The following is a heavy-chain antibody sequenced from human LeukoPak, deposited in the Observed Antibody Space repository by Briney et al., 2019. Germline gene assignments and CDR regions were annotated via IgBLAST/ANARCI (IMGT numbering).Heavy chain of an antibody. CDR2: ISYDGSNK. CDR1: GFTFSSYG. D-gene: IGHD2-21*02. CDR3: AKDECGGDCYPIALPDY. V-gene: IGHV3-30*18. J-gene: IGHJ4*02. Sequence: GGSLRLSCAASGFTFSSYGMHWVRQAPGKGLEWVAVISYDGSNKYYADSVKGRFTISRDNSKNTLYLQLNSLRPEDTAVYYCAKDECGGDCYPIALPDYWGQGTLVTVSS.